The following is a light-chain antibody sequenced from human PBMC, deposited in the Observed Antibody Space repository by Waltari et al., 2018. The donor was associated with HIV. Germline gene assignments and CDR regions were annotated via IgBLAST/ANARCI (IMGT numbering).Light chain of an antibody. CDR2: NVN. Sequence: QSAPTQPASVSWFPGKSTTTPCTGTSGDVGGYKIYLLYQKHPGKAPKLIIYNVNSRPSGVSIRFSGSRSANTASLTISGLQAEDEADYFCSSYTSSGPRYVLFGGGTRLTVL. V-gene: IGLV2-14*03. CDR3: SSYTSSGPRYVL. CDR1: SGDVGGYKI. J-gene: IGLJ2*01.